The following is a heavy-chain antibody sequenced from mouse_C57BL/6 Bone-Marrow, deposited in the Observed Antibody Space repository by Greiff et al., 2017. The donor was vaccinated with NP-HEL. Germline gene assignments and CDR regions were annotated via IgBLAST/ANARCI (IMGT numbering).Heavy chain of an antibody. Sequence: EVKLMESGGGLVKPGGSLKLSCAASGFTFSSYAMSWVRQTPEKRLEWVATISDGGSYTYYPDNVKGRFTISRDNAKNNLYLQMSHLKSEDTAMYYCARVPYYYGAWFAYWGQGTLVTVSA. J-gene: IGHJ3*01. CDR1: GFTFSSYA. CDR2: ISDGGSYT. CDR3: ARVPYYYGAWFAY. D-gene: IGHD1-1*01. V-gene: IGHV5-4*03.